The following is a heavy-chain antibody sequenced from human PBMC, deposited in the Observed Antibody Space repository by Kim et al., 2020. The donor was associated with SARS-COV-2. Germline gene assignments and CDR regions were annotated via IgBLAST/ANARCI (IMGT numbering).Heavy chain of an antibody. J-gene: IGHJ6*01. Sequence: GGSLRLSCVTSGFTFSSAWLSWVRQAPGKGLECVGRIKSATSGGTTEYAAPVKGRFTISRDDSKRTVSLQMNSLETEDTAVDYCVADVAAFGFEDIDFWG. CDR1: GFTFSSAW. V-gene: IGHV3-15*01. D-gene: IGHD3-10*01. CDR2: IKSATSGGTT. CDR3: VADVAAFGFEDIDF.